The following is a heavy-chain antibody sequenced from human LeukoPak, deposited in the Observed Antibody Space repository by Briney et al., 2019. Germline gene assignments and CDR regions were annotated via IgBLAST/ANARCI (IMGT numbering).Heavy chain of an antibody. CDR1: GGSISSYY. CDR3: AIIYGSGSFSDY. V-gene: IGHV4-59*08. Sequence: PSETLSLTCTVSGGSISSYYWSWIRQPPGKGLEWIGYIYYSGSTNYNPSLKSRVTISVDTSKNQFSLKLSSVTAADTAVYYCAIIYGSGSFSDYWGQGTLVTVSS. D-gene: IGHD3-10*01. CDR2: IYYSGST. J-gene: IGHJ4*02.